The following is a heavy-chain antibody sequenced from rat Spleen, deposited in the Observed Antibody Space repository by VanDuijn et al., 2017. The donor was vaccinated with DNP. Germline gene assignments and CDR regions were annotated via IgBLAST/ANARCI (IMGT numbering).Heavy chain of an antibody. CDR3: ARHVLPLRVWDY. CDR2: ISYDGGSA. V-gene: IGHV5-22*01. J-gene: IGHJ2*01. Sequence: EVRLVESGGGLVQPGRSLKLSCAASGFTFSDYYMAWVRQAPTKGLEWVAYISYDGGSAYNGDSVKGRFTISRDNAESTLYLQMNSLRSEDMATYYCARHVLPLRVWDYWGQGVMVTVSS. CDR1: GFTFSDYY. D-gene: IGHD1-4*01.